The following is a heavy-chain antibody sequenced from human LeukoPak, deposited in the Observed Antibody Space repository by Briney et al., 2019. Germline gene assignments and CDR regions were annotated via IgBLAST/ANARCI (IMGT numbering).Heavy chain of an antibody. CDR1: GGSISSYY. D-gene: IGHD6-6*01. V-gene: IGHV4-4*07. CDR3: ARSGQLAYYYYYMDV. Sequence: SETLSLTCTVSGGSISSYYWSWIRQPAGKGLEWIGRIYTSGSTNYNPSLKSRVTMSVDTSKNQFSLKLSSVTAADTAVYYCARSGQLAYYYYYMDVWGKGTTVTVSS. J-gene: IGHJ6*03. CDR2: IYTSGST.